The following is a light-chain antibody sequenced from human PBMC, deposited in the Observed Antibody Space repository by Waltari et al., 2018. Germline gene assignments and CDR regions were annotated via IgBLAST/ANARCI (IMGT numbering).Light chain of an antibody. V-gene: IGLV1-47*01. J-gene: IGLJ3*02. Sequence: QSVMTQPPSASATPGQRVIISCSGSSSNIGSNFVYWYQHFPGMAPKLLIYRNNHWPSGVPDRFSGSKSGTSASLAISGLRSEDEAGYYCAAWDDSLNGVVFGGGTKLTVL. CDR3: AAWDDSLNGVV. CDR1: SSNIGSNF. CDR2: RNN.